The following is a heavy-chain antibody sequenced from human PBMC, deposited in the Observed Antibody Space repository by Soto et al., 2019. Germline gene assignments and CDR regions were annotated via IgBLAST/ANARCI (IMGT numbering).Heavy chain of an antibody. V-gene: IGHV4-59*01. D-gene: IGHD1-1*01. CDR3: ARVQDDDDKTDYYYYELDG. J-gene: IGHJ6*02. Sequence: ASGTLPFTCTVSGGSISSYYWSWIRQPPGKGLEWIGYIYYSGSTNYNPSLKSRVTISVDTSKNQFSLKLSSVTAADTAVYYCARVQDDDDKTDYYYYELDGWGQGTTVS. CDR2: IYYSGST. CDR1: GGSISSYY.